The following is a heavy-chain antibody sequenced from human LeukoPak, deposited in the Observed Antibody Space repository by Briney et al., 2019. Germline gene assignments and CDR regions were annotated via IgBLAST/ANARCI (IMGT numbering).Heavy chain of an antibody. D-gene: IGHD1-1*01. V-gene: IGHV3-23*01. CDR1: TLTFNNYA. Sequence: GRSLRLSCAASTLTFNNYAMSWVRQAPGMGLEWLAYISGSGGATYYAASVKGRFTISRDNSKNAVYLQMGSLRAEDTAVYYCAKNRGGTYKYYMDVWGNGTTVTVSS. CDR3: AKNRGGTYKYYMDV. J-gene: IGHJ6*03. CDR2: ISGSGGAT.